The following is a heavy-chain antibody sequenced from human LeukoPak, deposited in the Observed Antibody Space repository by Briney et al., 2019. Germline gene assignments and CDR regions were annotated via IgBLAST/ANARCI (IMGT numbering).Heavy chain of an antibody. CDR1: GFTFSSYW. CDR2: ISGSGGST. Sequence: QSGGSLRLSCAASGFTFSSYWMSWVRQAPGKGLEWVSAISGSGGSTYYADSVKGRFTISRDNSKNTLYLQMNSLRAEDTAVYYCAKPQDSSGYYYLRYDYWGQGTLVTVSS. D-gene: IGHD3-22*01. CDR3: AKPQDSSGYYYLRYDY. J-gene: IGHJ4*02. V-gene: IGHV3-23*01.